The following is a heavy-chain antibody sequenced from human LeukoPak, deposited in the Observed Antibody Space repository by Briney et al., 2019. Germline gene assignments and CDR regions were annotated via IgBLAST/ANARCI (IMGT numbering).Heavy chain of an antibody. Sequence: ASVKVSCKASGYTFTTYDITWVRQATGQGLEWMGIINPSGGSTSYAQKFQGRVTMTRDMSTSTVYMELSSLRSEDTAVYYCAREAHDFWSGYSGYYFDYWGQGTLVTVSS. CDR1: GYTFTTYD. CDR2: INPSGGST. CDR3: AREAHDFWSGYSGYYFDY. D-gene: IGHD3-3*01. J-gene: IGHJ4*02. V-gene: IGHV1-46*01.